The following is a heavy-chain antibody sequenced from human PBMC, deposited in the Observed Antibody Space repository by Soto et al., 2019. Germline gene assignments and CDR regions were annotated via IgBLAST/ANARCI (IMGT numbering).Heavy chain of an antibody. V-gene: IGHV3-23*01. J-gene: IGHJ6*03. CDR1: GFTFDDFT. CDR2: ISGSGGST. D-gene: IGHD4-4*01. CDR3: AKGNQDSSYYYYYMDV. Sequence: GGSLRLSCAASGFTFDDFTMHWVRQAPGKGLEWVSAISGSGGSTYYADSVKGRFTISRDNSKNTLYLQMNSLRAEDTAVYYCAKGNQDSSYYYYYMDVWGKGTTVTVSS.